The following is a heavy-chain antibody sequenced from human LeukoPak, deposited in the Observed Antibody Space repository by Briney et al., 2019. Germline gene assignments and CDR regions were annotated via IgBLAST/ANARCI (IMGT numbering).Heavy chain of an antibody. CDR2: ISAYNGNT. CDR1: GYTFTSYG. J-gene: IGHJ3*02. Sequence: APVKVSCKASGYTFTSYGISWVRQAPGQGLEWMGWISAYNGNTNYAQKLQGRVTMTTDTSTSTAYMELGSLRSDDTAVYYCARHIVLMVYAIDAFDIRGQGTMVTVSS. V-gene: IGHV1-18*01. CDR3: ARHIVLMVYAIDAFDI. D-gene: IGHD2-8*01.